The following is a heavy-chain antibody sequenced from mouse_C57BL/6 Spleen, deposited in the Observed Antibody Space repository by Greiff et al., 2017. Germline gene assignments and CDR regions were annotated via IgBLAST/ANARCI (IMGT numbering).Heavy chain of an antibody. V-gene: IGHV5-9*01. CDR3: ARPLSGYFDY. CDR2: ISGGGGNT. J-gene: IGHJ2*01. D-gene: IGHD3-2*02. Sequence: EVQVVESGGGLVKPGGSLKLSCAASGFTFSSYTMSWVRQTPEKRLEWVATISGGGGNTYYPDSVKGRFTISRDNAKNTLYLQMSSLRSENTALYYCARPLSGYFDYWGQGTTLTVSS. CDR1: GFTFSSYT.